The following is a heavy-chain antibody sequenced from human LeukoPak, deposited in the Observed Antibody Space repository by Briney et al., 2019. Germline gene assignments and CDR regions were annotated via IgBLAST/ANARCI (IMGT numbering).Heavy chain of an antibody. V-gene: IGHV3-33*01. J-gene: IGHJ4*02. Sequence: PGRSLRLSCAASGFIFSNYGRHWVRQAPGRGLEWVAMLWYDGSNKYYADSVKGRFTISRDNSKNTLFLQMNSLRAEDTAVYYCARGGGAMAGTFDYWGQGTLATVSS. CDR3: ARGGGAMAGTFDY. CDR2: LWYDGSNK. CDR1: GFIFSNYG. D-gene: IGHD6-19*01.